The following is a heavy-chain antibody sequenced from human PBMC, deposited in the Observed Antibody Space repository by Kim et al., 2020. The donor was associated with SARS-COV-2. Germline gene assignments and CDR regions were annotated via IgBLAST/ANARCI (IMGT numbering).Heavy chain of an antibody. CDR1: GGSISSYY. Sequence: SETLSLTCTVSGGSISSYYWSWIRQPPGKGLEWIGYIYYSGSTNYNPSLKSRVTISVDTSKNQFSLKLSSVTAADTAVYYCARYQGDTAMDLYYFDYWGQGTLVTVSS. CDR2: IYYSGST. V-gene: IGHV4-59*13. J-gene: IGHJ4*02. D-gene: IGHD5-18*01. CDR3: ARYQGDTAMDLYYFDY.